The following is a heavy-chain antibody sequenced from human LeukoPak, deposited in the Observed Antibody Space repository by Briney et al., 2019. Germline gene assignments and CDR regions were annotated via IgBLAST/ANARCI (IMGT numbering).Heavy chain of an antibody. D-gene: IGHD4-23*01. CDR3: ARDGGNWGNAFGI. CDR2: INPNSGGT. Sequence: ASVKVSCKASGYTFTGYYMHWVRQAPGQGLEWMGWINPNSGGTNYAQKFQGRVTMTRDTSISTAYMELSRLRSDDTAVYYCARDGGNWGNAFGIWGQGTMVTVSS. J-gene: IGHJ3*02. V-gene: IGHV1-2*02. CDR1: GYTFTGYY.